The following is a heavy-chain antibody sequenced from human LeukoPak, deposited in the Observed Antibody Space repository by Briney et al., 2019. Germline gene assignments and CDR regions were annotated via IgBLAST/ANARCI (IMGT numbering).Heavy chain of an antibody. J-gene: IGHJ4*02. CDR2: IYSGGGT. Sequence: GGSLRLSCAASGFTVSSNYMSWVRQAPGKGLEWVSIIYSGGGTYYADSVKGRFTISRDSSKNTLYLQMNSLRAEDTAVYYCARDGASSGYFDYWGQGTLVTVSS. CDR3: ARDGASSGYFDY. V-gene: IGHV3-53*01. CDR1: GFTVSSNY. D-gene: IGHD3-22*01.